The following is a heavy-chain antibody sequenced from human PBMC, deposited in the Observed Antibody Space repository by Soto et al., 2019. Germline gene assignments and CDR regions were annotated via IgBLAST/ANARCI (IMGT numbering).Heavy chain of an antibody. Sequence: SETLSLTCTVSGGSVSSGSYYWSWIRQPPGKGLEWIGYIYYSGSTNYNPSLKSRVTISVDTSKNQFSLKLSSATAADTAVYYCAGYGSGSYYNLYNWFDPWGQGTLVTVS. J-gene: IGHJ5*02. CDR3: AGYGSGSYYNLYNWFDP. D-gene: IGHD3-10*01. CDR1: GGSVSSGSYY. V-gene: IGHV4-61*01. CDR2: IYYSGST.